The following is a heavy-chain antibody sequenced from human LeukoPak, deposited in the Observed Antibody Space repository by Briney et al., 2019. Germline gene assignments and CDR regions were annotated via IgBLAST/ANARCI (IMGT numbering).Heavy chain of an antibody. J-gene: IGHJ6*04. CDR1: GFTSSNYW. V-gene: IGHV3-48*04. CDR3: AELGITMIGGV. D-gene: IGHD3-10*02. Sequence: TGGSLRLSCAASGFTSSNYWLNWVRQAPGKGLEWVSYISSSGSTIYYADSVKGRFTISRDNAKNSLYLQMNSLRAEDTAVYYCAELGITMIGGVWGKGTTVTISS. CDR2: ISSSGSTI.